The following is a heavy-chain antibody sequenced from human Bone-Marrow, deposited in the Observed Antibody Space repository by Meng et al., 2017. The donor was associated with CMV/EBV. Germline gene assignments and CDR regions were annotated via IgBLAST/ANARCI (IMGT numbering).Heavy chain of an antibody. Sequence: GGSLRLSCAASGFTFSSYTMNWVRQAPGKGLEWVSVIQSGSWRTYYADSVKGRITISRDNSQNTLYLQMNSLRAEDTAIYYCAKDYIVRGGLFDYWGQGTLVTVSS. D-gene: IGHD2-8*01. J-gene: IGHJ4*02. CDR1: GFTFSSYT. CDR2: IQSGSWRT. V-gene: IGHV3-23*03. CDR3: AKDYIVRGGLFDY.